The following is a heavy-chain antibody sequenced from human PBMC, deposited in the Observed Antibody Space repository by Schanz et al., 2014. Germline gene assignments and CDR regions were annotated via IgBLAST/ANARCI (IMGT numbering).Heavy chain of an antibody. CDR3: ARENLNWEAFDI. J-gene: IGHJ3*02. Sequence: QVRLVQSGAEVQKPGSSVKVSCKSSGATFNSYAFGWVRQAPGQGFEWVGSIIPPLRQTRYAQKFEERVIITADTSTTTVYMDLASLTSDDTAVYYCARENLNWEAFDIWGQGTVVTVSS. D-gene: IGHD7-27*01. CDR2: IIPPLRQT. CDR1: GATFNSYA. V-gene: IGHV1-69*04.